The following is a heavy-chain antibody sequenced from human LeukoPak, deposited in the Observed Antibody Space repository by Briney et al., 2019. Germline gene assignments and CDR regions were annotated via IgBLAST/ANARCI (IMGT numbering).Heavy chain of an antibody. CDR1: GFTFTDYY. J-gene: IGHJ4*02. V-gene: IGHV3-11*04. Sequence: GGSLRLSCAASGFTFTDYYMSWIRRAPGKGLEWVSYISSSSYSINYADSVKGRFTISRDNAKNSLYLQMNSLRAEDTAVYYCARLIGTTTVDYWGQGTLVTVSS. CDR3: ARLIGTTTVDY. CDR2: ISSSSYSI. D-gene: IGHD1-20*01.